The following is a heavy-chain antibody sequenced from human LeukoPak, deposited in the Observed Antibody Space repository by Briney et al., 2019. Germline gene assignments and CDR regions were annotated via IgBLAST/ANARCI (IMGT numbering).Heavy chain of an antibody. V-gene: IGHV3-7*01. CDR1: GFTFSSYW. Sequence: GGSLRLSCAPSGFTFSSYWMSWVRPAPGRGLEWVANIKQVGSEKYYVDSVKGRFTISRDNAKNSLYLQMNSLRAEDTAVYYCASKGYSSSWYLTRDWYFDLWGRGTLVTVSS. D-gene: IGHD6-13*01. CDR2: IKQVGSEK. CDR3: ASKGYSSSWYLTRDWYFDL. J-gene: IGHJ2*01.